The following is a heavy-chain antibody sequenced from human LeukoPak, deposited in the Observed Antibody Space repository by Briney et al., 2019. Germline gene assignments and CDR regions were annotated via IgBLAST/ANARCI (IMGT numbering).Heavy chain of an antibody. V-gene: IGHV3-11*01. Sequence: GGSLRLSCAASGFTFSDYYMSWFRQAPGEGLEWLSYINGNNGTIYYADSVRGRFTISRDNAKNSVYLQMNSLRGEDTAVYYCVRAYSRGYSDDFDYWGQGTLVTVSS. D-gene: IGHD3-22*01. CDR1: GFTFSDYY. CDR3: VRAYSRGYSDDFDY. CDR2: INGNNGTI. J-gene: IGHJ4*02.